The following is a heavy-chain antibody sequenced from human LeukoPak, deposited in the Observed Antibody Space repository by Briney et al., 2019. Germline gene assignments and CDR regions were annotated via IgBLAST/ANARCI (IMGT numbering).Heavy chain of an antibody. V-gene: IGHV4-4*07. J-gene: IGHJ5*02. Sequence: SETLSLTCTVSGGSISSYSWSWIRQPAVKGLEWIGRMYTSGSTKYNPSLKSRVTMSVDTSKNQFSLKLSSVTAADTAVYYCARGQGRILVRGENWFDPWGQGTLVTVSS. D-gene: IGHD3-10*01. CDR1: GGSISSYS. CDR3: ARGQGRILVRGENWFDP. CDR2: MYTSGST.